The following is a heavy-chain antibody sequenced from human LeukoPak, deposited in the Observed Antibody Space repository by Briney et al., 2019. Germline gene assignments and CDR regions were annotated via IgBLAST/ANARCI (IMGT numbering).Heavy chain of an antibody. D-gene: IGHD3-10*01. CDR3: AREQRYYYGSGSPLGP. Sequence: SQTLSLTCTVSGGSISSGGYYWSWIRQHPGKGLEWIGYTYYSGSTYYNPSLKSRVTISVDTSKNQFSLKLSSVTAADAAVYYCAREQRYYYGSGSPLGPWGQGTLVTVSS. J-gene: IGHJ5*02. V-gene: IGHV4-31*03. CDR1: GGSISSGGYY. CDR2: TYYSGST.